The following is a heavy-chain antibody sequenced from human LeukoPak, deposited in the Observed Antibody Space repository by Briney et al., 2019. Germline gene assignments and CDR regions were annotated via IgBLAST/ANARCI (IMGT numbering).Heavy chain of an antibody. J-gene: IGHJ4*02. Sequence: GGSLRLSCAASGFTFSSYGMHWVRQAPGKGLEWVSSISSSSYIYYADSVKGRFTISRDNAKNSLYLQMNSLRAEDTAVYYCARDLYDFWSGYYCLLDYWGQGTLVTVSS. CDR3: ARDLYDFWSGYYCLLDY. CDR2: ISSSSYI. V-gene: IGHV3-21*01. CDR1: GFTFSSYG. D-gene: IGHD3-3*01.